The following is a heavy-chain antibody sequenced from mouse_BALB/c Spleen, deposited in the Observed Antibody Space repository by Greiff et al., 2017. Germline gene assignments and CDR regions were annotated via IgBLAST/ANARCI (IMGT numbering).Heavy chain of an antibody. CDR2: ISTYYGNT. Sequence: QVHVKQSGPELVRPGVSVKISCKGSSYTFTDYAMHWVKQSHAKSLEWIGVISTYYGNTNYNQKFKGKATMTVDKSSSTAYMELARLTSEDSAVYYCARSGCGYGDAMDYWGQGTSVTVSS. D-gene: IGHD2-2*01. V-gene: IGHV1-67*01. CDR1: SYTFTDYA. J-gene: IGHJ4*01. CDR3: ARSGCGYGDAMDY.